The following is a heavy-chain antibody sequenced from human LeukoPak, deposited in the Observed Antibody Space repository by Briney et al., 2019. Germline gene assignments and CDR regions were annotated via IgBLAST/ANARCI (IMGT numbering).Heavy chain of an antibody. CDR3: ARAPNWGFRGTGENWFDP. V-gene: IGHV3-7*01. Sequence: GGSLRLSCAASGFTFSSYWMSWVRQAPGKGLEWVANMKQDGSEKYYVDSVKGRFTISRDNAKNSLYLQMNSLRAEDTAVYYCARAPNWGFRGTGENWFDPWGQGTLVTVSS. J-gene: IGHJ5*02. D-gene: IGHD7-27*01. CDR1: GFTFSSYW. CDR2: MKQDGSEK.